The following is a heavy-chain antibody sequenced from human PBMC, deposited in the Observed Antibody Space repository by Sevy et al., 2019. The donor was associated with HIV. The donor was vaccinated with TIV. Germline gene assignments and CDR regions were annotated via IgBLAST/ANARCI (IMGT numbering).Heavy chain of an antibody. J-gene: IGHJ2*01. Sequence: GGSLRLSCAASGFTFSGSAMHWVRLASGKGLEWVGRIRSKANSYATAYAASVKGRFTISRDDSKNTAYLQMNSLKTEDTAVYYCTRRNNYYDSSGRPYWYFDLWGRGTLVTVSS. CDR1: GFTFSGSA. V-gene: IGHV3-73*01. D-gene: IGHD3-22*01. CDR3: TRRNNYYDSSGRPYWYFDL. CDR2: IRSKANSYAT.